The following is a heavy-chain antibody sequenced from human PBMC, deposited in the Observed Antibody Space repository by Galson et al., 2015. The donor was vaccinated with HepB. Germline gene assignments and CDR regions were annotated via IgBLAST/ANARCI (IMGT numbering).Heavy chain of an antibody. V-gene: IGHV1-2*06. CDR2: INPDFDGT. D-gene: IGHD6-19*01. Sequence: SVKVSCKASGYIFTSQYIHWLRQAPGQGLEWMGRINPDFDGTDYAQKFQGRVTMTTDTSISTAYMEVTSLTSDDTAIYFCARGMRISVATTDFWGPGTLVTVSS. J-gene: IGHJ4*02. CDR1: GYIFTSQY. CDR3: ARGMRISVATTDF.